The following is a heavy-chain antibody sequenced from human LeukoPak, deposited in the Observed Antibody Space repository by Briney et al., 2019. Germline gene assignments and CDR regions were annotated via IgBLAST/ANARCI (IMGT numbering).Heavy chain of an antibody. V-gene: IGHV3-30*18. J-gene: IGHJ4*02. CDR1: GFTFSSYG. CDR3: AKDKYYGSGSYLDY. CDR2: ISYDGSNK. D-gene: IGHD3-10*01. Sequence: GGSLRLSCAASGFTFSSYGMHWVRQAPGKGLEWVAVISYDGSNKYYADSVKGRFTISRDNSKNTLYLQMNSLRAEDTAVYYCAKDKYYGSGSYLDYWGQGTWSPSPQ.